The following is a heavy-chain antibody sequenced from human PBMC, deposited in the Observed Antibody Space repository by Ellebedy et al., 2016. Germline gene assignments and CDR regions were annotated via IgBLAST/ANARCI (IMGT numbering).Heavy chain of an antibody. J-gene: IGHJ6*03. CDR2: INPSGGST. CDR3: ARDLLRGYSGYGPNYYYYYMDV. V-gene: IGHV1-46*01. D-gene: IGHD5-12*01. CDR1: VYTFTSYY. Sequence: ASVTVSCKASVYTFTSYYMHWVRQAPGQGLEWMGIINPSGGSTSYAQKFRGRVTMTRDTSTSTVYMELSSLRSEDTAVYYCARDLLRGYSGYGPNYYYYYMDVWGKGTTVTVSS.